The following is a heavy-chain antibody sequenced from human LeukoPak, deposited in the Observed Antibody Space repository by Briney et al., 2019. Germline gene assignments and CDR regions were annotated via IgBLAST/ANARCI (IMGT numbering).Heavy chain of an antibody. CDR1: GFTFDNFA. D-gene: IGHD2-2*01. Sequence: PGGSLRLSCAPSGFTFDNFAMTWVRQAPGKGLEWVSEITGSGGSTYYADSVKGRFTISRDNSKNTLYLQMNSLRAEDTAVYYCAKRGSTIRYFDYWGQGTLVTVSS. J-gene: IGHJ4*02. V-gene: IGHV3-23*01. CDR2: ITGSGGST. CDR3: AKRGSTIRYFDY.